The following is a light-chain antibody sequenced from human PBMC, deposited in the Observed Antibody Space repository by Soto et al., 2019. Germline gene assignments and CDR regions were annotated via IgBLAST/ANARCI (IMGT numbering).Light chain of an antibody. CDR3: CSYAGSYTFYV. Sequence: QSVLTQPRSVSGSPGQSVTISCTGTSSDVGGYNYVSWYQHHPGKAPKLMIYDVTKRPSGVPDRFPGSKSGNTASLTISGLQADDEADYYCCSYAGSYTFYVFGTGTKVTVL. CDR1: SSDVGGYNY. V-gene: IGLV2-11*01. CDR2: DVT. J-gene: IGLJ1*01.